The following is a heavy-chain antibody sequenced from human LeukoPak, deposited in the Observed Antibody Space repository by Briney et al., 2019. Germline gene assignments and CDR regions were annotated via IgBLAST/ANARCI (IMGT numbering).Heavy chain of an antibody. CDR3: ARDRVGGFDP. D-gene: IGHD1-26*01. J-gene: IGHJ5*02. CDR1: GGSISSSSYY. CDR2: IYYSGST. V-gene: IGHV4-39*07. Sequence: SETLSLTCTASGGSISSSSYYWGWIRQPPGKGLEWIGSIYYSGSTNYNPSLKSRVTISVDTSKNQFSLKLSSVTAADTAVYYCARDRVGGFDPWGQGTLVTVSS.